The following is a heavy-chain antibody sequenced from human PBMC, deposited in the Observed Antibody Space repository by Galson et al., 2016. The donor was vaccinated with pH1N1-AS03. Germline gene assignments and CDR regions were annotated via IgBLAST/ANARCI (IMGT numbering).Heavy chain of an antibody. V-gene: IGHV4-34*01. D-gene: IGHD3-22*01. Sequence: SETLSLTCAVSGDSFTESYWGWIRQTPERGLEWIGEINHRKTAKYNPSLRGRVSLSIDTSKRQFSLNVTSMTAADTAVYYCARGSTDYSVSSGHYWRLGASMDYWGQGILVTVSS. CDR1: GDSFTESY. CDR3: ARGSTDYSVSSGHYWRLGASMDY. J-gene: IGHJ4*02. CDR2: INHRKTA.